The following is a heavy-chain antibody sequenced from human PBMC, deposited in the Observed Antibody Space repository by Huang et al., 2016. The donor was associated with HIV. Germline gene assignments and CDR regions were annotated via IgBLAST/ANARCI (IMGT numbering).Heavy chain of an antibody. CDR2: LMPSFDSP. V-gene: IGHV1-69*13. CDR1: GGPFRSYS. Sequence: QVQLLQSGAEVKKPGSSGKVSCKASGGPFRSYSIAWVRKAPGQGLEWMASLMPSFDSPNYAQKWQGRVRVTAAESTSTVYMELRDLRPDDTAVYFCARGSLEYSVSSSLDYWGQGTHVTVSS. J-gene: IGHJ4*02. D-gene: IGHD4-4*01. CDR3: ARGSLEYSVSSSLDY.